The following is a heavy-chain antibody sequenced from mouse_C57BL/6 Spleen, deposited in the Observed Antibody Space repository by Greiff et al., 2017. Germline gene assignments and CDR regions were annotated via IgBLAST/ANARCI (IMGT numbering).Heavy chain of an antibody. Sequence: EVQLQQSGPELVKPGASVKISCKASGYSFTGYYMNWVKQSPEKSLEWIGEINPSTGGTTYNQKFKAKATLTVDKSSSTAYMQLKSLTSEDSAVYYCARSGYYGSSSRGYFDVWGTGTTVTVSS. D-gene: IGHD1-1*01. CDR2: INPSTGGT. CDR3: ARSGYYGSSSRGYFDV. CDR1: GYSFTGYY. J-gene: IGHJ1*03. V-gene: IGHV1-42*01.